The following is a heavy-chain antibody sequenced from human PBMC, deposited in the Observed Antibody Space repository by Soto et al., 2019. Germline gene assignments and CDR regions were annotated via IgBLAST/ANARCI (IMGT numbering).Heavy chain of an antibody. CDR2: INHSGST. CDR3: ARTYSSSSGYNWFDP. D-gene: IGHD6-6*01. CDR1: GGSFSGYY. J-gene: IGHJ5*02. V-gene: IGHV4-34*01. Sequence: PSETLSLTCAVYGGSFSGYYWSWIRQPPGKGLEWIGEINHSGSTNYNPSLKSRVTISVDTSKNQFSLKLSSVTAADTAVYYCARTYSSSSGYNWFDPWGQGTLVTVST.